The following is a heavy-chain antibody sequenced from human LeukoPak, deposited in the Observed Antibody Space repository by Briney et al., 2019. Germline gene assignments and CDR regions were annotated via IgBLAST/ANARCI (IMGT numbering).Heavy chain of an antibody. CDR2: ISYDGSNK. J-gene: IGHJ4*02. CDR3: AKDRSITMVRGVMRD. V-gene: IGHV3-30*18. D-gene: IGHD3-10*01. Sequence: GGSLRLSCAASGFTFSSYGMHWVRQAPGEGLEWVAVISYDGSNKYYADSVKGRFTISRDNSKNTLYLQMNSLRAEDTAVYYCAKDRSITMVRGVMRDWGQGTLVTVSS. CDR1: GFTFSSYG.